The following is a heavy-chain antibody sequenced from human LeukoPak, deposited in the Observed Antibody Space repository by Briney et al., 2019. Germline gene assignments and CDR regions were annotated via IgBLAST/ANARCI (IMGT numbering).Heavy chain of an antibody. D-gene: IGHD3-22*01. CDR3: ARDATSFDYYDSSGYYPDAFDI. J-gene: IGHJ3*02. CDR2: INAGNGNT. V-gene: IGHV1-3*03. CDR1: GYTFTSYG. Sequence: ASVKVSCKASGYTFTSYGISWVRQAPGQRLEWMGWINAGNGNTKYSQEFQGRVTITRDTSASTAYMELSSLRSEDMAVYYCARDATSFDYYDSSGYYPDAFDIWGQGTMVTVSS.